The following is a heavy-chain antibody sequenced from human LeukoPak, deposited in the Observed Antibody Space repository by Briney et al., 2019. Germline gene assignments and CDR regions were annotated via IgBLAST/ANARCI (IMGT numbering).Heavy chain of an antibody. CDR3: ARRSSGWSNQPRPFDY. CDR1: GYTFTSYW. V-gene: IGHV5-51*01. D-gene: IGHD6-19*01. Sequence: GESLKISCKGSGYTFTSYWIGWVRQMPGKGLEWMGIIYPGDFDTKYSPSFQGQVTISADKSISTAYLQWSSLKASDTAMYYCARRSSGWSNQPRPFDYWGQGTLVTVSS. CDR2: IYPGDFDT. J-gene: IGHJ4*02.